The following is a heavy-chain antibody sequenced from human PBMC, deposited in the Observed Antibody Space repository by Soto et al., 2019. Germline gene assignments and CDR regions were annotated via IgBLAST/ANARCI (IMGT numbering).Heavy chain of an antibody. CDR2: IYYSGST. D-gene: IGHD6-19*01. Sequence: SETLSLTCTVSGRSISSYYWSWIRQPPGKGLEWIGYIYYSGSTNYNPSLKSRVTISVDTSKNQFSLKLSSVTAADTAVFYCARHYSSGSRNWFDPWGQGTLVTVSS. CDR1: GRSISSYY. CDR3: ARHYSSGSRNWFDP. J-gene: IGHJ5*02. V-gene: IGHV4-59*08.